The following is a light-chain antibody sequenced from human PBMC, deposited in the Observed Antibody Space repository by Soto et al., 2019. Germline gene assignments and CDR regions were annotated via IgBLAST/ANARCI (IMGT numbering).Light chain of an antibody. Sequence: IQVTKSPSSLSASVGDRVTFTCRASEDISSYLVWYQQKPGAAPKLLIYAASTLQSGVPSRFSGSGSGTDFTLTISCLQSEDFATYYCQQYDSDWTCGQGTKG. V-gene: IGKV1-9*01. CDR1: EDISSY. CDR2: AAS. J-gene: IGKJ1*01. CDR3: QQYDSDWT.